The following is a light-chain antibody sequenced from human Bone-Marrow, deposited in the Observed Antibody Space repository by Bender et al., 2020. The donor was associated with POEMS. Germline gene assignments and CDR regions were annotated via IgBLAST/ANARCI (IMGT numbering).Light chain of an antibody. CDR1: VLSRLF. CDR3: YSSADAAGDDNDLWI. Sequence: SPDLTQPPSMSVFQGQTARITCSGDVLSRLFAYWYQHKSGQAPVLVIYEDNKRPSAIPKRFSGSNSGTLATLTITGAQVEDEAAYYCYSSADAAGDDNDLWIFGGGTKLTVL. CDR2: EDN. J-gene: IGLJ3*02. V-gene: IGLV3-10*01.